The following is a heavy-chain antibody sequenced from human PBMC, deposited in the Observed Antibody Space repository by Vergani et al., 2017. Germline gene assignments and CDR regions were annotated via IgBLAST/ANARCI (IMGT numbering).Heavy chain of an antibody. J-gene: IGHJ1*01. D-gene: IGHD1-1*01. CDR1: GFTSSYYG. Sequence: QVHLVESGGGVVQPGRSLRLYCVVSGFTSSYYGMHWVRQAPGKGLEWVAVISYDGTQKYYADSVKGRFTISRDNSKSTLYLQMNSLRTEDTAVYYCATKSXGTPGCQIGYFREWGQGTLGTVSS. CDR3: ATKSXGTPGCQIGYFRE. V-gene: IGHV3-30*03. CDR2: ISYDGTQK.